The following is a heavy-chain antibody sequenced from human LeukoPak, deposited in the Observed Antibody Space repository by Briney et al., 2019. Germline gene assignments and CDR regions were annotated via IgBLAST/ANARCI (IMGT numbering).Heavy chain of an antibody. D-gene: IGHD4-23*01. CDR2: ISGNSGYT. CDR1: GFTFSDYY. Sequence: GGSLRLSCAASGFTFSDYYVSWIRQAPGKGLEWVSYISGNSGYTNYADSVKGRFTISRDNAKNSLFLHMNSLRPEDTALYYCATTNDIGNYYFDFWGQGSLVTVSS. CDR3: ATTNDIGNYYFDF. V-gene: IGHV3-11*06. J-gene: IGHJ4*02.